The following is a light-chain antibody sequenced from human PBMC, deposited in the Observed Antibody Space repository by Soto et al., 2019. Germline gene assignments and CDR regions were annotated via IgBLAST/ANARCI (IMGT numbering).Light chain of an antibody. CDR2: DAS. Sequence: EIVLTQSTGTLSLSPGERATLSCRASQSITNNYLAWYQQKPGQSPRLLIYDASFRATGIPDRFSGSGSGTDFTLTISRLEPEDFAVYYCQQCATSPLTFGQGTKVEIK. J-gene: IGKJ1*01. CDR3: QQCATSPLT. CDR1: QSITNNY. V-gene: IGKV3-20*01.